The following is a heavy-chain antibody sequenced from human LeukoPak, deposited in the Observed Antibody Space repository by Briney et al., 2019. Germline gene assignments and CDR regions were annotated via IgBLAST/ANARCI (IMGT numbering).Heavy chain of an antibody. Sequence: RAGGSLRLSCAASGFTFSSYEMNWVRQAPGKGLEWVSYISSSGSTIYYADSVKGRFTISRDNAKNSLYLQMNSLRAEDTAVYYCARRRSYYYGSGSPTHWGQGTLVTVSS. V-gene: IGHV3-48*03. J-gene: IGHJ4*02. CDR2: ISSSGSTI. CDR3: ARRRSYYYGSGSPTH. D-gene: IGHD3-10*01. CDR1: GFTFSSYE.